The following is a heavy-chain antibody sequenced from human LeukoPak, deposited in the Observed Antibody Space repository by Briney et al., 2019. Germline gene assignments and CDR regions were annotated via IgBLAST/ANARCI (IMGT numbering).Heavy chain of an antibody. CDR1: GFTFNNFV. CDR3: TKIRWARWPGCFDV. CDR2: INGSGDTT. D-gene: IGHD4-17*01. V-gene: IGHV3-23*01. J-gene: IGHJ3*01. Sequence: GGSLRLSCAASGFTFNNFVMSWVRQAPGKGLEWVSAINGSGDTTYFADSVKGRFTISRDNFENTLYLQMNSLRVEDTAIYYCTKIRWARWPGCFDVWGQGTMVTVSS.